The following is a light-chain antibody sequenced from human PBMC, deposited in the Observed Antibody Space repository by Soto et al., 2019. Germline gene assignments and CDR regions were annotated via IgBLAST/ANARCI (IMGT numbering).Light chain of an antibody. CDR3: SSYAGNIGYV. Sequence: QSALIQPASVFGSPGQSITISCTGTSSDVGTYNYISWYQQHPGKAPKLMIYGVSNRPSGISNRFSGSKSGNTASLTISGLQPEDEADYYCSSYAGNIGYVFGTGTKVTVL. V-gene: IGLV2-14*03. CDR2: GVS. J-gene: IGLJ1*01. CDR1: SSDVGTYNY.